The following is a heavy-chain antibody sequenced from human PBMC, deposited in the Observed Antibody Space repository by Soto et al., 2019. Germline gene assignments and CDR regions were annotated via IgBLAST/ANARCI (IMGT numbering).Heavy chain of an antibody. CDR1: GGTFSRYA. CDR3: AQPLGSAVAGPGRFDL. CDR2: ITPMFGTA. V-gene: IGHV1-69*05. D-gene: IGHD6-19*01. J-gene: IGHJ2*01. Sequence: QVQLVQSGAEVKKPGSSVKVSCKASGGTFSRYAISWVRQAPGQGLEWMGGITPMFGTANYAQKFQGRVTITXXDXTXXAHMELRRRRSEDTAVYYCAQPLGSAVAGPGRFDLWGRGTLVIVSS.